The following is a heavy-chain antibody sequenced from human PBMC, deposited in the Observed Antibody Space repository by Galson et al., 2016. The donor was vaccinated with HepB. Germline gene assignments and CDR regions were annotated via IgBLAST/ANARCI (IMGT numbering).Heavy chain of an antibody. D-gene: IGHD5-18*01. J-gene: IGHJ4*02. CDR1: GFTFSSYA. Sequence: SLRLSCAASGFTFSSYAMHWVRQAPGKGLEWISVISGSGGGGNTDYGDSVRGRFTISRDSSKNTVDLKMNSLRAEDTAVYFCAKGTTYSTSRGPNDYWGQGTLVIVSS. V-gene: IGHV3-23*01. CDR3: AKGTTYSTSRGPNDY. CDR2: ISGSGGGGNT.